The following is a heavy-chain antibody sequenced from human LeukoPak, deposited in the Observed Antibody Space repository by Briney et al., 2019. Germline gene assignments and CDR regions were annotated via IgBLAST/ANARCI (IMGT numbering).Heavy chain of an antibody. J-gene: IGHJ5*02. CDR3: ARDWSCSGGSCYSGDWFDP. D-gene: IGHD2-15*01. Sequence: KTSQTMSLTCTVSGGSISSGSYYWSWIRQPAGKGLEWIGRIYTSGSTNYNPSLKSRVTISVDTSKNQFSLKLSSVTAADTAVYYYARDWSCSGGSCYSGDWFDPWGQGTLVTVSS. CDR1: GGSISSGSYY. V-gene: IGHV4-61*02. CDR2: IYTSGST.